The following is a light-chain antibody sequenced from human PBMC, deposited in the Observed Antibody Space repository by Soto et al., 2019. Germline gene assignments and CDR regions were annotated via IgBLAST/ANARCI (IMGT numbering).Light chain of an antibody. J-gene: IGKJ4*01. CDR3: QQFQSYALT. Sequence: AIQLTQSPSSLSASVGDRVTITCRASQGISSALAWYQHKPGRAPRILIYDASSLQSGVSSRFSGSASGTDFTLTISSLQPEDFATYYCQQFQSYALTFGGGTKLEIK. CDR2: DAS. V-gene: IGKV1-13*02. CDR1: QGISSA.